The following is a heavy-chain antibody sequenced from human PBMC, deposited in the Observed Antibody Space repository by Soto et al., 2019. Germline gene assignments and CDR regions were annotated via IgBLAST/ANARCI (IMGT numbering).Heavy chain of an antibody. CDR2: TSYDGTYT. CDR1: GFTFNIFA. CDR3: TKDRQPLAFGYGLDV. V-gene: IGHV3-30*18. Sequence: QVHLVESGGGVVQPGRSLRLSCAASGFTFNIFAMHWVRQAPGKGLEWVATTSYDGTYTFYAGSVEGRFTISRDDSNDTLFLPLSGLRPEDTAVYYCTKDRQPLAFGYGLDVWGQGTTVTVSS. J-gene: IGHJ6*02. D-gene: IGHD2-21*01.